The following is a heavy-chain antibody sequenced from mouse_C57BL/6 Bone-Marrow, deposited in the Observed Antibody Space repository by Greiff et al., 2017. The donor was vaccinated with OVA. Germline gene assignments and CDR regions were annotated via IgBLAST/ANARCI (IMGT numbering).Heavy chain of an antibody. Sequence: QVQLKQSGAELVRPGTSVKVSCKASGYAFTNYLIEWVKQRPGQGLEWIGVINPGSGGTNYNEKFKGKATLTADKSSSTAYMQLSSLTSEDSAVYFCAREGGYGTSFAYWGQGTLVTVSA. CDR3: AREGGYGTSFAY. CDR2: INPGSGGT. J-gene: IGHJ3*01. D-gene: IGHD2-1*01. V-gene: IGHV1-54*01. CDR1: GYAFTNYL.